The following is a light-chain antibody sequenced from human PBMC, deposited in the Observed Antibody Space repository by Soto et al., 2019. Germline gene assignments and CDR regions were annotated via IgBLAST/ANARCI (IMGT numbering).Light chain of an antibody. V-gene: IGLV2-14*01. J-gene: IGLJ2*01. CDR1: SSDVGGYNY. CDR3: TSKTSRSYVV. Sequence: QSALTQPASVSGSPGQSITISCTGTSSDVGGYNYVSWYQQHPGKAPKLMIYGVSNRPSGVSDRFSGSKSDNTASLTISGLQAEDEADYYCTSKTSRSYVVFGGGTKVTVL. CDR2: GVS.